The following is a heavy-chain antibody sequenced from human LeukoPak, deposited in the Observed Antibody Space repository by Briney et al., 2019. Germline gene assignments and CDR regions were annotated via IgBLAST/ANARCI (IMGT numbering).Heavy chain of an antibody. Sequence: SETLSLTCTVSGGSINSYYWSWIRQPPGKGLEWIGYIFYSGSTNYNPSLESRVTISVDTSKNQSSLKLSSVTAADTAVYYCARLRDCGSSDYWGQGTLVTVSS. CDR3: ARLRDCGSSDY. CDR2: IFYSGST. V-gene: IGHV4-59*01. J-gene: IGHJ4*02. D-gene: IGHD2-21*01. CDR1: GGSINSYY.